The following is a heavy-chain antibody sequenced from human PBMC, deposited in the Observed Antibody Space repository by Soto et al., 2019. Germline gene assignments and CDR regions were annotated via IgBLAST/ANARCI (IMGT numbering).Heavy chain of an antibody. J-gene: IGHJ4*02. D-gene: IGHD6-19*01. CDR2: IYYSGST. CDR3: ARDGYSSGWYGRKTPGFDY. Sequence: LSLTCTVSGGSVSSGSYYWSWIRQPPGKGLEWIGYIYYSGSTNYNPSLKSRVTISVDTSKNQFSLKLSSVTAADTAVYYCARDGYSSGWYGRKTPGFDYWGQGTLVTVSS. CDR1: GGSVSSGSYY. V-gene: IGHV4-61*01.